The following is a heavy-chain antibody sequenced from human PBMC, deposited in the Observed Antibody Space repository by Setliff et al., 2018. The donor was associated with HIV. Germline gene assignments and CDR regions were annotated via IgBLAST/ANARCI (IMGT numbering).Heavy chain of an antibody. CDR1: GYSFTSYG. Sequence: ASVKVSCKAFGYSFTSYGISWVRQAPGQGLEWMGWISTYNGNTNYAQKVQGRVTMTTDTSTNTAYMELRSLRSDDTAVYYCARDEQYQLLLDYWGQGTMVTVSS. CDR3: ARDEQYQLLLDY. CDR2: ISTYNGNT. V-gene: IGHV1-18*01. D-gene: IGHD2-2*01. J-gene: IGHJ4*02.